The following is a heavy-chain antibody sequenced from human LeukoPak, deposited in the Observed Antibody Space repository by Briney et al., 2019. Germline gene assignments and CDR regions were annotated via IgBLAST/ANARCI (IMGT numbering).Heavy chain of an antibody. CDR2: IYPGDSDT. D-gene: IGHD6-13*01. CDR3: ARVYSSSWYLYDAFDI. CDR1: GYSFTSYW. Sequence: GESLQISCQGSGYSFTSYWIGWVRQMPGKGLEWMGIIYPGDSDTRYSPSFQGQVAISADKSISTAYLQWSSLKASDTAMYYCARVYSSSWYLYDAFDIWGQGTMVTVSS. J-gene: IGHJ3*02. V-gene: IGHV5-51*01.